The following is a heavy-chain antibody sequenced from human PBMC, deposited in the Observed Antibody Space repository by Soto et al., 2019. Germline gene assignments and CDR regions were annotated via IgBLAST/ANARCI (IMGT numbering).Heavy chain of an antibody. V-gene: IGHV4-34*01. J-gene: IGHJ6*03. Sequence: SETLSLTCAVYGGSFSDYFWSWIRQPPGKGLEWIGEINHSGTTNYNPSLKSRVTISLDTSKNHFSLNLTSVTAADTAVYYCARGSSKYYYGSGSPKLNYYMDVWGKGTTVTVSS. CDR3: ARGSSKYYYGSGSPKLNYYMDV. CDR2: INHSGTT. D-gene: IGHD3-10*01. CDR1: GGSFSDYF.